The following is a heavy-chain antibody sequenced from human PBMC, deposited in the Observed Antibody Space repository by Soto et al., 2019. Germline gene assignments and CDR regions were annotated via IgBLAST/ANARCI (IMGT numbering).Heavy chain of an antibody. V-gene: IGHV3-33*01. J-gene: IGHJ1*01. D-gene: IGHD6-13*01. CDR1: GFTFSSYG. CDR3: ARAAAAAEYFQH. Sequence: GGSLRLSCAASGFTFSSYGMHWVRQAPGKGLEWVAVIWYDGSNKYYADSVKGRFTISRDNSKNTLYLQMNSLRAEDTAVYYCARAAAAAEYFQHWGQGTLVTVSS. CDR2: IWYDGSNK.